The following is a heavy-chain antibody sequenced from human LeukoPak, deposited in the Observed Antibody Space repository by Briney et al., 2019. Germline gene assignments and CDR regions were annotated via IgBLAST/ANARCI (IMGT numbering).Heavy chain of an antibody. D-gene: IGHD6-19*01. CDR1: GGTFSSYA. Sequence: SVKVSCKASGGTFSSYAISWVRQAPGQGLEWMGGIIPIFGTANYAQKFQGRVTITTDESTSTAYMELSSLRSEDTAVYYCAREGVAVAGTALNSAFDIWGQGTMVTVSS. CDR2: IIPIFGTA. J-gene: IGHJ3*02. CDR3: AREGVAVAGTALNSAFDI. V-gene: IGHV1-69*05.